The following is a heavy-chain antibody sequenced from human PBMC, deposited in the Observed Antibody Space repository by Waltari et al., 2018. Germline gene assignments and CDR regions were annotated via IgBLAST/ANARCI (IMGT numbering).Heavy chain of an antibody. J-gene: IGHJ4*02. Sequence: EVQLVESGGGLVQPGGSLRLSCAASGFTFSSYWMSWVRQAPGKGLECVANIKQDGSEKYYVDSVKGRFTISRDNAKNSLYLQMNSLRAEDTAVYYCARVGGYYDSSGFDYWGQGTLVTVSS. CDR2: IKQDGSEK. CDR1: GFTFSSYW. CDR3: ARVGGYYDSSGFDY. V-gene: IGHV3-7*04. D-gene: IGHD3-22*01.